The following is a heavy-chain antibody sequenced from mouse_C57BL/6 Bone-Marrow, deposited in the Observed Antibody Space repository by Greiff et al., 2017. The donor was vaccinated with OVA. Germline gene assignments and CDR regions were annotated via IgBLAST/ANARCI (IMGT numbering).Heavy chain of an antibody. CDR1: GYTFTGYW. J-gene: IGHJ3*01. CDR3: AREEILRLFIAY. D-gene: IGHD1-2*01. Sequence: QVQLKQSGAELMKPGASVKLSCKATGYTFTGYWIEWVKQRPGPGLGWIGEILPGSGRTNYNEKFKGKATFTADTSSNTAYMQLSSLTTEDSAVYYCAREEILRLFIAYWGQGTLVTVSA. V-gene: IGHV1-9*01. CDR2: ILPGSGRT.